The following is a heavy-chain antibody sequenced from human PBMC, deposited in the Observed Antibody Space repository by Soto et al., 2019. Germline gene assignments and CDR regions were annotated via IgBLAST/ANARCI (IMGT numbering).Heavy chain of an antibody. Sequence: PGGSLRLSCAASGFTFISYGMHWVRQAPGKRLEWVAVISYDGSNKYYADSVKGRFTISRDNSKNTLYLQMNSLRAEDTAVYYRAKDLGYTAILFYGMDVWGQGTTVTVSS. D-gene: IGHD5-18*01. V-gene: IGHV3-30*18. J-gene: IGHJ6*02. CDR2: ISYDGSNK. CDR1: GFTFISYG. CDR3: AKDLGYTAILFYGMDV.